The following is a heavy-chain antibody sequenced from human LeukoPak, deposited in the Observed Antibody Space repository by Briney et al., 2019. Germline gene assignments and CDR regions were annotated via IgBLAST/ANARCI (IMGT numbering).Heavy chain of an antibody. CDR3: VKDSGSSYYYDY. J-gene: IGHJ4*02. V-gene: IGHV3-64D*09. Sequence: GGSLRLSCSASGXTFNIYALHWGRQAPGKGLEYVCGISSNGGTTYSADSVKGRFTISRDNSKNTLYLQMSSLRPEDTAVYYCVKDSGSSYYYDYWGQGTLVTVSS. CDR2: ISSNGGTT. CDR1: GXTFNIYA. D-gene: IGHD1-26*01.